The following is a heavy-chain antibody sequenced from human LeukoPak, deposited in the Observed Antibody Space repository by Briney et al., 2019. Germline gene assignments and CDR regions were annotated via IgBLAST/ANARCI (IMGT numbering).Heavy chain of an antibody. V-gene: IGHV1-69*05. CDR2: INPISGPA. Sequence: GASVKVSCKASGDTFNSSTIHWVRQAPGQGLEWLGVINPISGPATYAQKFQGRVTITTDEFTTAIFMELSRLRSADTAVYYCAREGVPDAFDIWGQGTMVTVSS. CDR3: AREGVPDAFDI. D-gene: IGHD3-10*01. J-gene: IGHJ3*02. CDR1: GDTFNSST.